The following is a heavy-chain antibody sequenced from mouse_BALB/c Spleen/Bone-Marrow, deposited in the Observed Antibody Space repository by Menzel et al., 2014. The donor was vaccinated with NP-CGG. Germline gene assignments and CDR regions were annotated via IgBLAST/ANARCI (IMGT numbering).Heavy chain of an antibody. J-gene: IGHJ4*01. D-gene: IGHD1-1*01. V-gene: IGHV1S56*01. CDR1: NYTFTSYY. Sequence: RKKSGPKLSKTCASGKISCKSSNYTFTSYYINWVKQRPGQGLEWIGWIYPGDVTPKYNEKFKGKATLTADKSSSTEYMQLSGLNSENYAGYLCTRATYMDYWGQ. CDR2: IYPGDVTP. CDR3: TRATYMDY.